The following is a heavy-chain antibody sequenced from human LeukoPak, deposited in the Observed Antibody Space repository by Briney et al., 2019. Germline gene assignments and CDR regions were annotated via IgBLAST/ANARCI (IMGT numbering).Heavy chain of an antibody. CDR1: GGSFSGYY. CDR2: ISHSGST. D-gene: IGHD2-21*02. J-gene: IGHJ5*02. Sequence: SETLSLTCAVYGGSFSGYYWSWIRQPPGKGLEWIGEISHSGSTNYNPSLKSRVTISVDTSKNQFSLKLSSVTAADTAVYYCARVASVVTAADWFDPWGQGTLVTVSS. V-gene: IGHV4-34*01. CDR3: ARVASVVTAADWFDP.